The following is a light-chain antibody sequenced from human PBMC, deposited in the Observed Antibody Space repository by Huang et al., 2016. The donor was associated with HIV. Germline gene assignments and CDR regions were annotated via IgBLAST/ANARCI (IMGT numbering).Light chain of an antibody. V-gene: IGKV1D-8*01. Sequence: VFWMTQSPSLVSASTGDRVNITCRMSQDVSSHLAWYQQKPGRAPELLIHGASTLQSGVPSRFSGSGSGTDFTLTISCLQSEDFATYYCQQYYNVPYTFGQGTKLEIK. J-gene: IGKJ2*01. CDR3: QQYYNVPYT. CDR2: GAS. CDR1: QDVSSH.